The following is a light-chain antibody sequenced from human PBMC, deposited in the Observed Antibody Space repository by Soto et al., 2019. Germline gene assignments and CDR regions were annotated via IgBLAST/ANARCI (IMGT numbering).Light chain of an antibody. CDR2: AAS. V-gene: IGKV3D-15*01. CDR1: QSLSSN. Sequence: EIVLPQSPDTLSLSPWEGATLSCRASQSLSSNFLAWYQQRPGQAPRLLIYAASSRATGIPDRFSGSGSWTEFTLTISSLQSEDFAVYYCQQYNNWPPITFGQGTRLEI. J-gene: IGKJ5*01. CDR3: QQYNNWPPIT.